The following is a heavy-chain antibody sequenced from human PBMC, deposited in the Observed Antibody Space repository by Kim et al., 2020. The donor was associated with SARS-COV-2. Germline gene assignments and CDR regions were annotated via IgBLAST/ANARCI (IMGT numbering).Heavy chain of an antibody. D-gene: IGHD2-15*01. V-gene: IGHV3-7*01. CDR3: AREGDIVVVVAAIGMDV. J-gene: IGHJ6*02. CDR1: GFTFSSYW. CDR2: IKQDGSEK. Sequence: GGSLRLSCAASGFTFSSYWMSWVRQAPGKGLEWVANIKQDGSEKYYVDSVKGRFTISRDNAKNSLYLQMNSLRAEDTAVYYCAREGDIVVVVAAIGMDVWGQGTTVTVSS.